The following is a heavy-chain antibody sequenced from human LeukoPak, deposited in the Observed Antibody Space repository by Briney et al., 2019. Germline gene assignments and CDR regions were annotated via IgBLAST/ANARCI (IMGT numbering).Heavy chain of an antibody. J-gene: IGHJ4*02. D-gene: IGHD4-17*01. CDR3: ARAKSTVSTYFDS. CDR1: GGSFSGYY. V-gene: IGHV4-34*01. Sequence: SETLSLTCAVHGGSFSGYYWAWIRQPPGKGLEWIGEINPGGTTNYHPSLKRRVTISADTSKSQFSLELRSVTAAGTAVFYCARAKSTVSTYFDSWGQGSLVTVSS. CDR2: INPGGTT.